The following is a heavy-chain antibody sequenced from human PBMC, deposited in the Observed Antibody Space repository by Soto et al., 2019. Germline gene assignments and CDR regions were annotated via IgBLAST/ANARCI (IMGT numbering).Heavy chain of an antibody. J-gene: IGHJ4*02. V-gene: IGHV1-46*01. CDR3: GREFAAGDH. D-gene: IGHD3-10*01. CDR2: INPASGST. CDR1: GYTFTHYY. Sequence: QVQLVQSGAEVKKPGASVKLSCRTSGYTFTHYYIHWVRQAPGQGLEWLAIINPASGSTNYAQDFLGRVTLTMDTCTTTVYMELSGGRAEDTAIFSCGREFAAGDHWGQGTRVTVSS.